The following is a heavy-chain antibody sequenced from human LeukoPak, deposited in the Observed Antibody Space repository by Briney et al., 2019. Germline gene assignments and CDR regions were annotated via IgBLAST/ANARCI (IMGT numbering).Heavy chain of an antibody. CDR1: DYTSSDFY. D-gene: IGHD1-1*01. CDR2: INPYTGAT. V-gene: IGHV1-2*02. J-gene: IGHJ5*02. Sequence: GASVKVSCQASDYTSSDFYLNWVRQAPEQGLEWMGWINPYTGATIYAQNFQGRVTMTWDASIGTGYVELTRLTSDDTALYYCATSTVTHTRDPWGQGTLVTVSS. CDR3: ATSTVTHTRDP.